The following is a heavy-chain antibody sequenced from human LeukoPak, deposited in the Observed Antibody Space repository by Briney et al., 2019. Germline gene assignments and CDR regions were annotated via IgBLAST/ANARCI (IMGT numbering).Heavy chain of an antibody. V-gene: IGHV4-59*08. J-gene: IGHJ4*02. CDR2: IYYNGYT. Sequence: SETLSLTCNVSGDSVSSVYWSWIRQPPGKGLEWIGYIYYNGYTDYNPSLKSRVTISVDTSKNQLSLHMSSVTASDSAIYYCARHRRNLIEDRFREGEPNFDYWGQGTLVTVSS. D-gene: IGHD1-14*01. CDR3: ARHRRNLIEDRFREGEPNFDY. CDR1: GDSVSSVY.